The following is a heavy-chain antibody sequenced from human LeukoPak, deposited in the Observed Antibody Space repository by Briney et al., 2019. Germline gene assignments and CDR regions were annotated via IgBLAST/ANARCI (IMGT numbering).Heavy chain of an antibody. CDR2: ISSSSSTM. J-gene: IGHJ4*02. V-gene: IGHV3-48*01. Sequence: GGPLRLSCAASGFTFSSYGMTWVRQAPGKGLEWVSYISSSSSTMSYADSVKGRFTISRDNAKNSLYLQMNSLRAEDTAAYYCARGGAARPDYWGQGTLVTVSS. D-gene: IGHD6-6*01. CDR3: ARGGAARPDY. CDR1: GFTFSSYG.